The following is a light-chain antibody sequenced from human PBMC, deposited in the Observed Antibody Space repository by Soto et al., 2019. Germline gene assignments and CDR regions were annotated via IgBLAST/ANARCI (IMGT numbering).Light chain of an antibody. Sequence: EIVMTQSPATLSVSPGERATLSCRASQSVSSNLAWYQQKPGQAPRLLIYGASTRATGIPARFSGSGSGTELTLTISRLQSEDFAVYYCQQYNNWPWTFGQGTKV. CDR3: QQYNNWPWT. CDR1: QSVSSN. J-gene: IGKJ1*01. CDR2: GAS. V-gene: IGKV3-15*01.